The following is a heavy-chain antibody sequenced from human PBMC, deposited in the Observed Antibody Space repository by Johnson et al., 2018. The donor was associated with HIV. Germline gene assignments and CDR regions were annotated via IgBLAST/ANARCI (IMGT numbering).Heavy chain of an antibody. J-gene: IGHJ3*02. CDR1: GFTFSSYW. D-gene: IGHD3-22*01. CDR2: IKQDGSEK. V-gene: IGHV3-7*01. Sequence: EVQLMESGGGVVQPGRSLRLSCAASGFTFSSYWMSWVRQAPGKGLEWVANIKQDGSEKYYVDSVKGRFTISRDNAKNSQYLQMNSLRAEDTAVYYCARDEYSSGYYDAFDIWGQGTMVTVSS. CDR3: ARDEYSSGYYDAFDI.